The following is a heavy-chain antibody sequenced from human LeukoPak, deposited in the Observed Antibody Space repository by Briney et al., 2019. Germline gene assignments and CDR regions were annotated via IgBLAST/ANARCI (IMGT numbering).Heavy chain of an antibody. Sequence: GWSLRLSCSASGFTFSLYAMSSVRQAPGKGLEWVSVVSGSGSSTFYADTVKGRFTISRDNSKNTLYLQMNSLRAEDTALYYCAKVAAVAALYFFDYWGQGTLVTVSS. J-gene: IGHJ4*02. V-gene: IGHV3-23*01. CDR1: GFTFSLYA. CDR3: AKVAAVAALYFFDY. CDR2: VSGSGSST. D-gene: IGHD6-19*01.